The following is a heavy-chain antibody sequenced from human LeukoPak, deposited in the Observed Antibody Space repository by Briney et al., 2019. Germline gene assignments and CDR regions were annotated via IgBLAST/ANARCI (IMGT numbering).Heavy chain of an antibody. CDR2: IYPGDSDT. Sequence: GESLKISCKGSGYSFTSYWIGWVRHMPGKGLEWMGIIYPGDSDTRYSPSFQGQVTISADKSISTAYLQWSSLKASDTAMYYCAIAGDGSGSYYSLGGRDYWGQGTLVTVSS. J-gene: IGHJ4*02. CDR3: AIAGDGSGSYYSLGGRDY. V-gene: IGHV5-51*01. CDR1: GYSFTSYW. D-gene: IGHD3-10*01.